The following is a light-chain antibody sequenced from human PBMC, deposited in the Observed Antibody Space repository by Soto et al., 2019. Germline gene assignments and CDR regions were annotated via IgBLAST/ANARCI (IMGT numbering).Light chain of an antibody. V-gene: IGKV3-11*01. CDR1: QSVSSF. J-gene: IGKJ4*01. CDR3: QQRSNWPLT. CDR2: DTS. Sequence: EIVLTQSPATLSLSPGKRATLSCRASQSVSSFLAWYQQKPGLAPRLLIYDTSNRPGGIPVRFSGSGSGTDFTLTISSLEPDDVAVYYCQQRSNWPLTFGGGTKVEIK.